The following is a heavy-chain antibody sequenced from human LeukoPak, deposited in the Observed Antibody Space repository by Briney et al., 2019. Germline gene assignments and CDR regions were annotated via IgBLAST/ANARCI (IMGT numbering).Heavy chain of an antibody. V-gene: IGHV3-74*01. Sequence: GGSLRLSCAASGFTFSNYWMHWVRQAPGKGLVWVSHINSDGSNTNYADSVKGRFTISRDNAKNTLYLQMNSLRAEDTAVYYCARGKYDSSGYPLLGFDYWGQGTLVTVSS. CDR1: GFTFSNYW. J-gene: IGHJ4*02. D-gene: IGHD3-22*01. CDR2: INSDGSNT. CDR3: ARGKYDSSGYPLLGFDY.